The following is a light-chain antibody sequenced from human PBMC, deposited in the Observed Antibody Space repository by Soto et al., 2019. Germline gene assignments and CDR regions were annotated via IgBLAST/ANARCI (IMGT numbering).Light chain of an antibody. Sequence: QSALPQPPSASGSPGQSVTISCTGTSSDVGGYNYVSWYQQYPGRAPKLMIYEVTKRPSGFPDRFSGSKSGNTASLTVSGLQAEDEADYYCSSYAASNNFYFVFGGGTKLTVL. CDR1: SSDVGGYNY. V-gene: IGLV2-8*01. CDR3: SSYAASNNFYFV. CDR2: EVT. J-gene: IGLJ3*02.